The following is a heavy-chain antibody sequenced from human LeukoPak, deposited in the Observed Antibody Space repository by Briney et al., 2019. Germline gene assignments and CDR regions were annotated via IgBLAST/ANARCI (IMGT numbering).Heavy chain of an antibody. CDR1: GFTFGSIA. Sequence: GGSLRSSWEAFGFTFGSIALSGVGRAPGRGLGWASAIGGGGGSTYYADSVKGRFTISRDNSKNTLYLQMNSLRAEDTAVYYCAKDPRYSYGYGDPYYFDYWGQGTLVTVSS. D-gene: IGHD5-18*01. V-gene: IGHV3-23*01. CDR2: IGGGGGST. J-gene: IGHJ4*02. CDR3: AKDPRYSYGYGDPYYFDY.